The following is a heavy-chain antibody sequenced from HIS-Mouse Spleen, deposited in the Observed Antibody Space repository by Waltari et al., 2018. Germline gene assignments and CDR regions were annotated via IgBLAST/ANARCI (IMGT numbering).Heavy chain of an antibody. CDR1: GGCIRSSSYD. D-gene: IGHD6-13*01. CDR3: AREIPYSSSWYDWYFDL. J-gene: IGHJ2*01. Sequence: QLQLQASGPGLVKPSETLSLPCTFSGGCIRSSSYDWGRIRQPPGKGLEWIGSIYCSGSTYYNPSLKSRVTISVDTSKNQFSLKLSSVTAADTAVYYCAREIPYSSSWYDWYFDLWGRGTLVTVSS. V-gene: IGHV4-39*07. CDR2: IYCSGST.